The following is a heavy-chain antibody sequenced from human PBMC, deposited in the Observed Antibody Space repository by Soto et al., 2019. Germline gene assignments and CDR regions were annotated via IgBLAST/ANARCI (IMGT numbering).Heavy chain of an antibody. CDR1: GGSFGGYD. V-gene: IGHV4-34*01. J-gene: IGHJ4*02. Sequence: SETLSLTCAVYGGSFGGYDWTWIRQPPGKGLEWIGEFTYRGSTNYNPSLKSRVTISVDTSKNQFSLKLSSVTAADTAVYYCVTKSYYGDYVFWRVGEYYFDYWGQGSLVTVSS. CDR2: FTYRGST. CDR3: VTKSYYGDYVFWRVGEYYFDY. D-gene: IGHD4-17*01.